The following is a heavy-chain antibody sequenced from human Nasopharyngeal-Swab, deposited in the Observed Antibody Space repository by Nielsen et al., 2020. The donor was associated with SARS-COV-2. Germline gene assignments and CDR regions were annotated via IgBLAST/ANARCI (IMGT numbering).Heavy chain of an antibody. CDR2: ISWNSGSI. Sequence: SLKISCAASGFTFDDYAMHWVRQAQGKGLEWVSGISWNSGSIGYADSVKGRFTISRDNAKNSLYLQMNSLRAEDTALYYCAKENPAVAGQGAFDYWGQGTLVTVSS. D-gene: IGHD6-19*01. J-gene: IGHJ4*02. CDR3: AKENPAVAGQGAFDY. V-gene: IGHV3-9*01. CDR1: GFTFDDYA.